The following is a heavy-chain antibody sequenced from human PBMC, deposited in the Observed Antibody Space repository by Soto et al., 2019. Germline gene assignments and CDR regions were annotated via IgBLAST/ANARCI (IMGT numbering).Heavy chain of an antibody. V-gene: IGHV1-2*02. CDR3: TRAYGAETFDF. D-gene: IGHD3-10*01. Sequence: WASVKVSCKASGYTFTGYYMHWVRQAPGQGLEWMGWINPNSGGTNYAQKFQGRVTMTRDTSISTAYMELSRLRSDDTATYYCTRAYGAETFDFWGQGTRVTVSS. J-gene: IGHJ5*01. CDR2: INPNSGGT. CDR1: GYTFTGYY.